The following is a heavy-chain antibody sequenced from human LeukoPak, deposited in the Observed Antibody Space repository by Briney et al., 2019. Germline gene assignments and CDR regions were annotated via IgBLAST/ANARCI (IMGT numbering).Heavy chain of an antibody. Sequence: GGSLRLSCAASGFTFSSYAMSWVRQAPGKGLEWVSAISGSGGSTYYADSVKGRFTISRDNSKNTLYLQMNSLRAEDTAVYYCAKATDSSSWYSDWFDPWGQGNLVTVSS. J-gene: IGHJ5*02. CDR3: AKATDSSSWYSDWFDP. D-gene: IGHD6-13*01. CDR2: ISGSGGST. CDR1: GFTFSSYA. V-gene: IGHV3-23*01.